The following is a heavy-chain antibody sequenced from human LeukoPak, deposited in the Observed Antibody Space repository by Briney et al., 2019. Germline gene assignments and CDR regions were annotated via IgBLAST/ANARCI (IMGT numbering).Heavy chain of an antibody. CDR3: ARFGESHDAFDI. D-gene: IGHD3-10*01. V-gene: IGHV3-33*01. CDR2: IWYDGSNK. CDR1: GFTFSSYG. Sequence: PGRSLRLSCAASGFTFSSYGMHWVRQAPGKGLEWVAVIWYDGSNKYYADSVKGRFTISRDNSKNTLYLQMNSLRAEDTAVHYCARFGESHDAFDIWGQGTMVTVTS. J-gene: IGHJ3*02.